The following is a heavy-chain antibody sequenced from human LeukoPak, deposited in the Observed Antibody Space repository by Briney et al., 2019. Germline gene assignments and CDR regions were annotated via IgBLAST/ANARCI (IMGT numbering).Heavy chain of an antibody. CDR3: ARVLGYSSGSCWFDP. V-gene: IGHV1-2*02. Sequence: ASVKVSCKASGYTFTGYYMHWVRQAPGQGLEWMGWINPNSGGTNYAQKFQGRVTMTRDTSISTAYMELSRLRSDDTAVYYCARVLGYSSGSCWFDPWGQGTLVTVSS. CDR1: GYTFTGYY. CDR2: INPNSGGT. D-gene: IGHD6-19*01. J-gene: IGHJ5*02.